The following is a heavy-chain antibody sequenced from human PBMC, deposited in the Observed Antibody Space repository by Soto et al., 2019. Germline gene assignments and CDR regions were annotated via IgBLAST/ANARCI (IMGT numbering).Heavy chain of an antibody. CDR2: IYYSGST. CDR1: GGSISSSSYY. V-gene: IGHV4-39*01. CDR3: ARHLVAITIITGNDY. Sequence: SETLSLTCTVSGGSISSSSYYWGWIRQPPGKGLEWIGSIYYSGSTYYNPSLKSRVTISVDTSKNQFSLKLSSVTAADTAVYYCARHLVAITIITGNDYWGQGTLVTVSS. J-gene: IGHJ4*02. D-gene: IGHD3-22*01.